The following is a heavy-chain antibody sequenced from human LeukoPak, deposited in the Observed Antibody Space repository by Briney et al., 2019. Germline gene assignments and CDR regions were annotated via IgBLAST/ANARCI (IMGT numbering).Heavy chain of an antibody. D-gene: IGHD4-17*01. CDR3: ARVGGKYGDLNFDY. CDR1: GYTFTGYY. CDR2: INPNSGGT. J-gene: IGHJ4*02. Sequence: ASVKVSFKSSGYTFTGYYMHWVRQAPGQGLEWMGWINPNSGGTNYAQKFQGRVTMTRDTSISTAYMELSRLRSDDTAVYYCARVGGKYGDLNFDYRGQGTLVTVSS. V-gene: IGHV1-2*02.